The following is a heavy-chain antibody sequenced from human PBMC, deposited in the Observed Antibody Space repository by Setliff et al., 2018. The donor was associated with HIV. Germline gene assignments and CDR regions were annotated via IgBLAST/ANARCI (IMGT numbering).Heavy chain of an antibody. CDR1: GFIFSTSW. CDR2: VKPDGSGI. V-gene: IGHV3-7*01. J-gene: IGHJ3*02. Sequence: GGSLRLSCAASGFIFSTSWMSWVRQAPGKGPEWVANVKPDGSGIYYVDSVKGRFTISRDNAKNSLYLDMNSLRAEDTAVYYCARGHVGAFDTWGQGTMVTVSS. CDR3: ARGHVGAFDT.